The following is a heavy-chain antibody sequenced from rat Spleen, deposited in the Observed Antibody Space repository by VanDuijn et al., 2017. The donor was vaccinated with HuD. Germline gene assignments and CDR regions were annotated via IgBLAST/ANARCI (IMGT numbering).Heavy chain of an antibody. Sequence: EVQLVESGGGLVQPGRSLKLSCAASGITFSNYNMTWVRQAPTKGLEWVASISPSGSNTYYRDSVKGRFTVSRDNEKSALYLQMDGLRSEDTATYYCARHGTSYILRVYPAFDYWGQGVMVTVSS. CDR1: GITFSNYN. CDR3: ARHGTSYILRVYPAFDY. D-gene: IGHD1-9*01. J-gene: IGHJ2*01. V-gene: IGHV5-25*01. CDR2: ISPSGSNT.